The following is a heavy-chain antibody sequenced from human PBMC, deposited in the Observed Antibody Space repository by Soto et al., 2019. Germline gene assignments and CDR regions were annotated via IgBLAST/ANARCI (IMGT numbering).Heavy chain of an antibody. J-gene: IGHJ6*02. CDR3: ATHYGSGSYYPYYYYGMDV. D-gene: IGHD3-10*01. CDR2: ISYDGSNK. Sequence: GGSLRLSCAASGFTFSSYGMHWVRQAPGKGLEWVAVISYDGSNKYYADSVKGRFTTSRDNSKNTLYLQMNSLRAEDTAVYYCATHYGSGSYYPYYYYGMDVWGQGTTVTVSS. CDR1: GFTFSSYG. V-gene: IGHV3-30*03.